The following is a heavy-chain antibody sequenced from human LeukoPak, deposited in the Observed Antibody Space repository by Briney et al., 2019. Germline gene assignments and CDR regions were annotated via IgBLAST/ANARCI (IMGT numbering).Heavy chain of an antibody. V-gene: IGHV4-39*07. J-gene: IGHJ4*02. D-gene: IGHD3-3*01. CDR1: GDSFSSVTDY. Sequence: SETLSLTCTVSGDSFSSVTDYWAWIRQPPGKGLEWIASGDYSGGTYYNPSLESRVAISADMSKNQFSLKVTSVTAADTAVFFCARYDLPAFDSWGQGTLVTVSS. CDR3: ARYDLPAFDS. CDR2: GDYSGGT.